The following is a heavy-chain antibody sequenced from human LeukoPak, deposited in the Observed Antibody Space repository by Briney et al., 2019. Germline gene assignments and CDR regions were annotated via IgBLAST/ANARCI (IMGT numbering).Heavy chain of an antibody. D-gene: IGHD6-6*01. V-gene: IGHV1-2*02. CDR2: INPNSGGT. CDR1: GYTFTGYY. CDR3: ARRIAGLLINDAFDI. J-gene: IGHJ3*02. Sequence: ASVKVSCKASGYTFTGYYMHWVRQAPGQGLEWMGWINPNSGGTNYAQKFQGRVTMTRDTSISTAYMELSRLRSDDTAVYYCARRIAGLLINDAFDIWGQGTMVTVSS.